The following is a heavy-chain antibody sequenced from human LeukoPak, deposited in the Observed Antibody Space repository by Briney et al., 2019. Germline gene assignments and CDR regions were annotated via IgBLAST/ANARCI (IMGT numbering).Heavy chain of an antibody. V-gene: IGHV3-66*02. Sequence: GGSLRLSCAASGFTVSSNYMNWVRQAPGKGLEWVSVIYSGGSTYYADSMKGRFTSSRDNSKNTLYLQMNSLRAEDTAVYYCAREISSGWTAIVRRRDAFDIWGQGTMVTVSS. D-gene: IGHD5-18*01. CDR2: IYSGGST. J-gene: IGHJ3*02. CDR1: GFTVSSNY. CDR3: AREISSGWTAIVRRRDAFDI.